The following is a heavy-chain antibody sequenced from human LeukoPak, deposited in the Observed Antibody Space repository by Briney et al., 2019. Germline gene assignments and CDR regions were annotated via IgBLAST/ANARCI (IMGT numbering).Heavy chain of an antibody. CDR1: GFTFSSYA. J-gene: IGHJ5*02. Sequence: GGSLRLSCAASGFTFSSYAMSWVRQAPGKGLEWVSAISGSGGSTYYADSVKGRFTISRDNSKNTLYVQMNSLRAEDTAAYYCAKDQDNIASKWFDPWGQGTLVTVSS. CDR3: AKDQDNIASKWFDP. CDR2: ISGSGGST. V-gene: IGHV3-23*01. D-gene: IGHD2/OR15-2a*01.